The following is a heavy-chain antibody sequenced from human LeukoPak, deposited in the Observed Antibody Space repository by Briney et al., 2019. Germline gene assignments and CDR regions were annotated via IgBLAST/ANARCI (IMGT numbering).Heavy chain of an antibody. CDR3: ARALRYSGSYSHFDY. V-gene: IGHV3-21*01. J-gene: IGHJ4*02. CDR2: ISSSSSYI. CDR1: GFTFSSYS. Sequence: PGGSLRLSCSASGFTFSSYSMNWVRQAPGKGLEWVSSISSSSSYIYYADSVKGRFTISRDNAKNSLYLQMNSLRAEDTAVYYCARALRYSGSYSHFDYWGQGTLVTVSS. D-gene: IGHD1-26*01.